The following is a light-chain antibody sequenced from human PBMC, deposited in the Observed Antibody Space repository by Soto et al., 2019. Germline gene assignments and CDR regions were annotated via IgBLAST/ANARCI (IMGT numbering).Light chain of an antibody. CDR2: AAS. J-gene: IGKJ1*01. Sequence: DIQMTQSPSSLSASVGDRVTITCRASQTISNYLNWYQQQPGKAPELLISAASSLQSGVPSRFSGSGSGTDFTLTISSLRPEDFASYYGQQSYDTPWTFGQGTRVDIK. CDR3: QQSYDTPWT. V-gene: IGKV1-39*01. CDR1: QTISNY.